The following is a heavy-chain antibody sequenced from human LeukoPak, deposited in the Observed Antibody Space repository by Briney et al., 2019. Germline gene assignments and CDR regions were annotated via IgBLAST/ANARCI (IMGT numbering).Heavy chain of an antibody. J-gene: IGHJ5*02. Sequence: GGSLRLSCAAAGFTFSSYAMSWVRQAPGKGLEWVSAISGSGGSTYYANSVKGRVTISKDNSKNTLYLQMNSLRAEDTAVYYCAKDPGRFSDRWFDPWGQGTLVTVSS. CDR3: AKDPGRFSDRWFDP. D-gene: IGHD3-16*01. CDR2: ISGSGGST. CDR1: GFTFSSYA. V-gene: IGHV3-23*01.